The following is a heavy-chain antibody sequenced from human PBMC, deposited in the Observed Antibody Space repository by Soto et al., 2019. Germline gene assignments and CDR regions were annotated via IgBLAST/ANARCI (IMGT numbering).Heavy chain of an antibody. CDR2: IKQDGSEK. J-gene: IGHJ4*02. Sequence: EVQLVESGGGLVQPGGSLRLSCAASGFTFSSYWMSWVRQAPGKGLEWVANIKQDGSEKYYVDSVKGRFTISRDNAKNSLYLKMNSLRAEDTAVYYCARESPGYSSSGYVGRYYLDDWGQGTLVTVSS. CDR1: GFTFSSYW. D-gene: IGHD6-13*01. V-gene: IGHV3-7*03. CDR3: ARESPGYSSSGYVGRYYLDD.